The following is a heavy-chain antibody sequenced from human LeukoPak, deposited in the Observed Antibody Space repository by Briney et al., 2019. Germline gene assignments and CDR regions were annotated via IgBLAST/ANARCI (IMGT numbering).Heavy chain of an antibody. CDR3: ARANYYDSSGYYRL. Sequence: GASVKVSCKASGYTFTSYGISWVRQAPGQGLEWMGWISAYNGNTNYAQKLQGRVTMTTDTSTSTAYMELRSLGSDDTAVYYCARANYYDSSGYYRLWGQGTLVTVSS. V-gene: IGHV1-18*01. CDR2: ISAYNGNT. CDR1: GYTFTSYG. J-gene: IGHJ4*02. D-gene: IGHD3-22*01.